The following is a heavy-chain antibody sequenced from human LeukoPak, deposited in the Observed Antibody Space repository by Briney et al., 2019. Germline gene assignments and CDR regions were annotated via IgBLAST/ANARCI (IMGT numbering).Heavy chain of an antibody. CDR1: GGSISSYY. D-gene: IGHD3-10*01. V-gene: IGHV4-4*07. CDR3: ARDKGLLWFGELIYMDV. CDR2: IYTSGST. J-gene: IGHJ6*03. Sequence: SETLSLTCTVSGGSISSYYWSWIRQPAGKGLEWIGRIYTSGSTNYNPSLKSRVTMSVDTSKNQFSLKLSSVTAADTAVYYCARDKGLLWFGELIYMDVWGKGTTVTISS.